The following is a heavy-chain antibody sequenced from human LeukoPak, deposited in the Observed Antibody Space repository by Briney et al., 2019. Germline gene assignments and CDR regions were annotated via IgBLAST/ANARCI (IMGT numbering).Heavy chain of an antibody. Sequence: SETLSLTCTVSGGSISSYYWSWIRQPPGKELAWIGYIYYSGSTNYNPSLKSRVTISVDTSKNQFSLKLSSVTAADTAVYYCARDPYGSGSYPDYWGQGTLVTVSS. CDR2: IYYSGST. D-gene: IGHD3-10*01. CDR1: GGSISSYY. CDR3: ARDPYGSGSYPDY. J-gene: IGHJ4*02. V-gene: IGHV4-59*01.